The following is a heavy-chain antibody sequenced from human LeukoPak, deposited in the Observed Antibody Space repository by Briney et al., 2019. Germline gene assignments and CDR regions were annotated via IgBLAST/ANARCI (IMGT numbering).Heavy chain of an antibody. J-gene: IGHJ4*02. CDR1: GFPFSSYG. V-gene: IGHV3-48*02. D-gene: IGHD2-2*01. CDR3: ARERDCSSTNCYEFDS. Sequence: GGSLRLSCAASGFPFSSYGMNWVRQAPGKGLEWVSYISSSSSTIYYADSVKGRFTISRDNAKNSLYLQMNSLRDEDTAVYYCARERDCSSTNCYEFDSWGQGTLVTVSS. CDR2: ISSSSSTI.